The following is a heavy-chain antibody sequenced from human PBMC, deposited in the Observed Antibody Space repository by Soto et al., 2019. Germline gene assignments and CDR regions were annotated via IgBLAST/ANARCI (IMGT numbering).Heavy chain of an antibody. V-gene: IGHV3-64*01. CDR1: GFTFSSYA. Sequence: EVQLVESGGGLVQPGGSLRLSCAASGFTFSSYAMHWVRQAPGKGLEYVSAISSNGGSTYYANSVKGRFNISRDNSKNTLYLQMGSLRVEYMAVYYCARGRYFDYWGQGTLVTVSS. CDR3: ARGRYFDY. J-gene: IGHJ4*02. CDR2: ISSNGGST.